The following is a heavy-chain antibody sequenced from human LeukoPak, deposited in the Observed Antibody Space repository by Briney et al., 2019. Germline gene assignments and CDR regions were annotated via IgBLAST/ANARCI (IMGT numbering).Heavy chain of an antibody. CDR1: GLTFSTSG. V-gene: IGHV3-21*06. D-gene: IGHD1-14*01. J-gene: IGHJ4*02. CDR2: IGPTGSDR. Sequence: KTGGSLRLSCTASGLTFSTSGFNWVRQAPGKGLEWVASIGPTGSDRYHADSIKVRFTISRDTANNFLYLQMNSLRAEDTAVYYCATETNGRHYDYWGQGTLLTVSS. CDR3: ATETNGRHYDY.